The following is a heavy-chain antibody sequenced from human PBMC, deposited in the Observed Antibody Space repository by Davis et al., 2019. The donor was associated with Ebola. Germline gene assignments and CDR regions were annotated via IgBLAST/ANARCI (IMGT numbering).Heavy chain of an antibody. CDR2: IYSGGST. D-gene: IGHD3-10*01. CDR1: GFTVSSNY. Sequence: GGSLRLSCAASGFTVSSNYMSWVRQAPGKGLEWVSVIYSGGSTYYADSVKGRFTISRDNSKNTLYLQMNSLRAEDTAVYYCARDPGGRSGPPKDWGQGTLVTVSS. CDR3: ARDPGGRSGPPKD. J-gene: IGHJ4*02. V-gene: IGHV3-53*01.